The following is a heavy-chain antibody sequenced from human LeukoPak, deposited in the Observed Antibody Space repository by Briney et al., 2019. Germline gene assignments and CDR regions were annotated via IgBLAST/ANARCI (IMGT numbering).Heavy chain of an antibody. J-gene: IGHJ4*02. CDR3: AKSAGTSSVRGYFDY. V-gene: IGHV3-30*18. Sequence: PGRSLRLSCAASGFTFSSYGMHWVRQAPGKGLEWVAVISYDGSNKYYADSVKGRFTISRDNSKNTLYLQKNSLRAEDTAVYYCAKSAGTSSVRGYFDYWGQGTLVTVSS. CDR2: ISYDGSNK. D-gene: IGHD2-2*01. CDR1: GFTFSSYG.